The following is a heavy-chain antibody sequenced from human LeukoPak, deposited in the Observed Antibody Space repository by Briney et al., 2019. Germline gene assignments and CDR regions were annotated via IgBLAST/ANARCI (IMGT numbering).Heavy chain of an antibody. V-gene: IGHV1-8*01. J-gene: IGHJ4*02. CDR3: ASRYGSGSQYFDY. Sequence: GASVKVSCKASGYTFTSYDINWVRQATGQGLEWMGWLNPNSGNTGYARKFQGRVTMTGNTSISTAYMELSSLRSEDTAVYFCASRYGSGSQYFDYWGQGTLVTVSS. D-gene: IGHD3-10*01. CDR1: GYTFTSYD. CDR2: LNPNSGNT.